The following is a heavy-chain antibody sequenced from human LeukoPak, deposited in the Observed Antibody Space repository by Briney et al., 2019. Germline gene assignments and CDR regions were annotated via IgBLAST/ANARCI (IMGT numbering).Heavy chain of an antibody. Sequence: GGSLRLSCAASGFTFSSYSMNWVRQAPGQGLEWVSSISSSSSYIYYADSAKGRFTISRDNTENSLYLQMNSLRAEDTAVYYCARGNWFDPWGQGTLVTVSS. CDR2: ISSSSSYI. CDR1: GFTFSSYS. V-gene: IGHV3-21*01. CDR3: ARGNWFDP. J-gene: IGHJ5*02.